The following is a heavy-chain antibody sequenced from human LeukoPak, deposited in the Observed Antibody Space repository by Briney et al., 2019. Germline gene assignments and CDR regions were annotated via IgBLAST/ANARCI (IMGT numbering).Heavy chain of an antibody. V-gene: IGHV4-59*01. CDR3: ARDPGYAETNWFDP. CDR1: GGSISSYY. Sequence: SETLSLTCTVSGGSISSYYWSWIRQPPGKGLDWIGYIYYSGSTNYNPSLKSRVTISVDTSKNQFSLKLSSVTAADTAVYYCARDPGYAETNWFDPWGQGTLVTVSS. D-gene: IGHD2-15*01. J-gene: IGHJ5*02. CDR2: IYYSGST.